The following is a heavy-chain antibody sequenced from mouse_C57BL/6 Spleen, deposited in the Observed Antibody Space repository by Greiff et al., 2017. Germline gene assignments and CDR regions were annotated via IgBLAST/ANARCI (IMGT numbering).Heavy chain of an antibody. Sequence: VKLQESGPELVKPGASVKISCKASGYAFSSSWMHWVKQRPGKGLEWIGRIYPGDGDTNYNGKFKGKATLTADKSSSTAYMQLSSLTSEDSAVYFCARSSHDYAMDYWGQGTSVTVSS. CDR2: IYPGDGDT. D-gene: IGHD2-13*01. V-gene: IGHV1-82*01. J-gene: IGHJ4*01. CDR1: GYAFSSSW. CDR3: ARSSHDYAMDY.